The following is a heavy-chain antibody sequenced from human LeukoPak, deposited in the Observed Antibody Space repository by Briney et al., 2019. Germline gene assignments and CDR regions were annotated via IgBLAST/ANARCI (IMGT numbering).Heavy chain of an antibody. D-gene: IGHD1-1*01. CDR1: GFSSSTYW. CDR3: ARDRVPDDY. V-gene: IGHV3-74*01. J-gene: IGHJ4*02. Sequence: PGGSLRLSCAASGFSSSTYWMHWVRQAPGEGLVWVSRINSDESSTSYADSVKGRFTISRDNAKNTLYLQMNSLRTEDTAVYYCARDRVPDDYWGQGTLVTVSS. CDR2: INSDESST.